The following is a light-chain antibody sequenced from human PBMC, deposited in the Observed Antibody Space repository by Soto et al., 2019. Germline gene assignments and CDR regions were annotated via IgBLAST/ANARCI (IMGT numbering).Light chain of an antibody. CDR1: SSDVGSYNR. CDR2: EVS. V-gene: IGLV2-18*02. J-gene: IGLJ2*01. CDR3: CSYTSSSTLV. Sequence: QAALTQPPSVCGSPGQSVTISCTGTSSDVGSYNRVSWYQQPPGTAPKLMIYEVSNRPSGIPDRFSGSKSGNTASLTISGLQAEDEADYYCCSYTSSSTLVFGGGTKLTVL.